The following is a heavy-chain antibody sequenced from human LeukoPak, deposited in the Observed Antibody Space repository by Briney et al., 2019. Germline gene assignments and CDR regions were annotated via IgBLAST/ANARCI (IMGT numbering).Heavy chain of an antibody. CDR3: VRPGDMAYDACDI. Sequence: ASVTVSCMASGYTFTGYYMHWVRHPPGQGLEWMGCINPNSGGTNYAQKLQGRVTMTRDTSTSTACMELSRLGSDDTAVYYCVRPGDMAYDACDIGGQGTVVTVSS. J-gene: IGHJ3*02. D-gene: IGHD3-16*01. CDR1: GYTFTGYY. V-gene: IGHV1-2*02. CDR2: INPNSGGT.